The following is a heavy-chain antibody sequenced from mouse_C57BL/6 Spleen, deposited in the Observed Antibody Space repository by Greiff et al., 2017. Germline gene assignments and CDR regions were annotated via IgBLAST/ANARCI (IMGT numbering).Heavy chain of an antibody. CDR2: IDPSDSET. D-gene: IGHD2-1*01. CDR3: ARSGGYGNHFDY. Sequence: QVHVKQPGAELVRPGSSVKLSCKASGYTFTSYWMHWVKQRPIQGLEWIGNIDPSDSETHYNQKFKDKATLTVDKSSSTAYMQLSSLTSEDSAVYYCARSGGYGNHFDYWGQGTTLTVSS. V-gene: IGHV1-52*01. J-gene: IGHJ2*01. CDR1: GYTFTSYW.